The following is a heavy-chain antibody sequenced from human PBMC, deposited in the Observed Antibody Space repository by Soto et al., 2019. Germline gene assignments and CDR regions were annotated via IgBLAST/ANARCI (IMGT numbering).Heavy chain of an antibody. CDR1: GFTFNNYA. CDR2: ITGSGDSA. CDR3: AKGRGTNYYYHMDV. Sequence: VQLLESGGGLVQPGGSLRLSCAASGFTFNNYAISWVRQAPGKGLEWVSTITGSGDSAYYADSVKGRFIISRDNSKNTLYMQMHSRRAEDSAIYYCAKGRGTNYYYHMDVWGGGTTVTVSS. J-gene: IGHJ6*03. D-gene: IGHD1-26*01. V-gene: IGHV3-23*01.